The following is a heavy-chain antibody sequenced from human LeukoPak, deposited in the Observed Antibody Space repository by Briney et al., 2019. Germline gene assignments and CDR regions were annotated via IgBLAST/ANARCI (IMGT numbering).Heavy chain of an antibody. CDR2: IWFDGSNK. Sequence: PGGSLRLSCAASGFTFSSYEMNWVRQAPGKGLEWVAVIWFDGSNKYYADSVKGRFTISRDNSKSTLYLQLNSLRAEDTAVYYCARGGGDNAFDIWGQGTMVTVSS. CDR1: GFTFSSYE. D-gene: IGHD3-10*01. J-gene: IGHJ3*02. V-gene: IGHV3-33*08. CDR3: ARGGGDNAFDI.